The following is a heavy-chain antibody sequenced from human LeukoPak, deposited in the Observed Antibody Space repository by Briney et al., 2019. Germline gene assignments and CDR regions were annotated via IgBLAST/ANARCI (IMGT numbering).Heavy chain of an antibody. V-gene: IGHV3-21*01. J-gene: IGHJ5*02. CDR1: GFTFSSYS. CDR3: AREGASIAAAGPNWFDP. D-gene: IGHD6-13*01. CDR2: ISSSSSYI. Sequence: GGSLRLSCAASGFTFSSYSMNWVRQASGKGLEWVSSISSSSSYIYYADSVKGRFTISRDNAKNSLYLQMNSLRAEDTAVYYCAREGASIAAAGPNWFDPWGQGTLVTVSS.